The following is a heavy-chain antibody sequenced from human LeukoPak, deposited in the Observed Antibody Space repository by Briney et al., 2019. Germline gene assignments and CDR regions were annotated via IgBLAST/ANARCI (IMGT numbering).Heavy chain of an antibody. CDR1: GFTFTSYA. J-gene: IGHJ4*02. D-gene: IGHD6-13*01. V-gene: IGHV3-23*01. CDR2: ISNSGGST. Sequence: GSLRLSCAASGFTFTSYAMTWVRQAPGKGLEWVSGISNSGGSTYYADSVKGRFTISRDNSKNTLYLQMNSLRAEDTAVYYCAKYLDSSTWSPFDYWGQGTLVTVSS. CDR3: AKYLDSSTWSPFDY.